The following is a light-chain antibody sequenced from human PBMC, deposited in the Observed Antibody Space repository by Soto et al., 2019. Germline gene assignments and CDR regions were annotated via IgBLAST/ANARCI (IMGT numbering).Light chain of an antibody. CDR2: EVS. J-gene: IGLJ2*01. Sequence: QSALTQPASVSGSPGQSITISCTGTSSDVGGYNYVSWYQQHPGKAPKLMIYEVSNRPSGVSNRFSGSKSGNTASLTISGLHAEDEDDYYCSSDTSSRTPVVFGGGTKLTVL. CDR1: SSDVGGYNY. CDR3: SSDTSSRTPVV. V-gene: IGLV2-14*01.